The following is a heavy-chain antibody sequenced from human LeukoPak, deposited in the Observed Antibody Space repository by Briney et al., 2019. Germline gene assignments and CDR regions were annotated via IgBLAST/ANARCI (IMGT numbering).Heavy chain of an antibody. CDR3: ARQDGNSEFYFDS. Sequence: GESLKISCQSSGHNFIYYWIAWVRQMPGRDLEWIGIIYPGDPDTRYSPSFQGQVTISADKSLSTAFLQLKSLKASDTAMYYCARQDGNSEFYFDSWGQGTLVTVSS. CDR2: IYPGDPDT. CDR1: GHNFIYYW. V-gene: IGHV5-51*01. D-gene: IGHD4-23*01. J-gene: IGHJ4*02.